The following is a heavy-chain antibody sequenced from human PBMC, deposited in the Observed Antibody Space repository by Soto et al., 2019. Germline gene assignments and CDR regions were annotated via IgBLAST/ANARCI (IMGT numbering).Heavy chain of an antibody. D-gene: IGHD5-18*01. V-gene: IGHV3-9*01. CDR1: GFTFDDYA. CDR2: ISWNSGNI. Sequence: DVQLEESGGALVQPGRSLRLSCAASGFTFDDYAMHWVRQVLGKGLEWVSSISWNSGNIGYADSVKGRFTTSRDNAKNSHYLQMNSLRPEDTALYYCVRSKGGYSYGTPFDYWGQGTLVTVSS. J-gene: IGHJ4*02. CDR3: VRSKGGYSYGTPFDY.